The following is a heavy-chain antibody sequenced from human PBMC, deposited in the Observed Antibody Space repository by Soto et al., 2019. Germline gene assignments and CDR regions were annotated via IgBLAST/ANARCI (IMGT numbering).Heavy chain of an antibody. V-gene: IGHV1-69*13. J-gene: IGHJ6*02. Sequence: ASVKVSCKASGGTFSSYAISWVRQAPGQGLEWMGGIIPIFGTANYAQKFQGRVTITADESTSTAYMELSSLRSEDTAVYYCARGRLFRGANGSAGYGMAVRGQGTTVTGSS. D-gene: IGHD3-10*01. CDR3: ARGRLFRGANGSAGYGMAV. CDR1: GGTFSSYA. CDR2: IIPIFGTA.